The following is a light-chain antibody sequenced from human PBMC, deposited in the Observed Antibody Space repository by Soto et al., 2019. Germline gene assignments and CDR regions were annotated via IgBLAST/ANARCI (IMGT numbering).Light chain of an antibody. CDR1: QSVSSS. V-gene: IGKV3-11*01. CDR2: AAS. J-gene: IGKJ1*01. Sequence: IGLTKSAVTMSVSPGERATLFCRASQSVSSSLTWYQQKLGQAPKLLIYAASAWATGIPSRFSGSGSGTDFTLTISSLQPEDFAIYYCQQSNTWPWTFGQGTRVDIK. CDR3: QQSNTWPWT.